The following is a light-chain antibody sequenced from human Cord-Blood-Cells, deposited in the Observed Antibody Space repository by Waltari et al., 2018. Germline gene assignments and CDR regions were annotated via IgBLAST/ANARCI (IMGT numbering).Light chain of an antibody. Sequence: QSALTQPASVSGSPGQSLTIPCTGTSSDVGGYNYFSWYQQHPGKAPNLMIYDVSNRPSGVSNRFSGSKSGNTASLTISGLQAEDEADYYCSSYTSSSTLVFGGGTKLTVL. CDR1: SSDVGGYNY. CDR3: SSYTSSSTLV. V-gene: IGLV2-14*03. J-gene: IGLJ3*02. CDR2: DVS.